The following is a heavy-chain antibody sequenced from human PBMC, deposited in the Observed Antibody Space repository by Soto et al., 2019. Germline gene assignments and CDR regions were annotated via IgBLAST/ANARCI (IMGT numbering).Heavy chain of an antibody. CDR3: ARGQRRVTIFGVGYNWFDP. CDR2: IYSSGNT. D-gene: IGHD3-3*01. CDR1: GGTISGYY. J-gene: IGHJ5*02. Sequence: SETLSLTCSVSGGTISGYYWTWIRQPAGKGLEWIGRIYSSGNTKYNPSLQSRVTMSLDTSKNQFSLKLSSVTAADTAVYYCARGQRRVTIFGVGYNWFDPWGQGTLVTVSS. V-gene: IGHV4-4*07.